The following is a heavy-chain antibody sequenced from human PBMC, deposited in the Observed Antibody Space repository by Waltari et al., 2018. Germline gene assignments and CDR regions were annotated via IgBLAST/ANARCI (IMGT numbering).Heavy chain of an antibody. CDR1: GFTFSSYS. CDR3: AKDLLTVTNELSDY. D-gene: IGHD4-17*01. Sequence: EVQLVESGGGLVKPGGSLRLSCAASGFTFSSYSMNWVRQAPGKGLEWVSSISSSSSYIYYADSLKGRFTISRDNSKNTLYLQMNSLRAEDTAVYYCAKDLLTVTNELSDYWGQGTLVIVSS. CDR2: ISSSSSYI. J-gene: IGHJ4*02. V-gene: IGHV3-21*04.